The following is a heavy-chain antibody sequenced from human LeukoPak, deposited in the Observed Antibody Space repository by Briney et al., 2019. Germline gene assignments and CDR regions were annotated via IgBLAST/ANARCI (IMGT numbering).Heavy chain of an antibody. CDR1: GGSFSGYY. V-gene: IGHV4-34*01. CDR3: ARARAHLKYYYDSSGYYYFDY. J-gene: IGHJ4*02. Sequence: SETLSLTCAVSGGSFSGYYWSWIRQPPGQGLEWIGEINHSGSTNYNPSLKSRVTISVDTSKNQFSLKLSSVTAADTAVYYCARARAHLKYYYDSSGYYYFDYWGQGTLVTVSS. D-gene: IGHD3-22*01. CDR2: INHSGST.